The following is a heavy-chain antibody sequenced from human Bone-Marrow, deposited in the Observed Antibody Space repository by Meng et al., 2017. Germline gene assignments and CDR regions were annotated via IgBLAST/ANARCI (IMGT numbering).Heavy chain of an antibody. CDR3: ARPTYYYDSSGYYILDYFDY. V-gene: IGHV3-30*07. D-gene: IGHD3-22*01. CDR2: ISYDGSNK. CDR1: GFTFSSYA. Sequence: GESLKISCAASGFTFSSYAMHWVRQAPGKGLEWVAVISYDGSNKYYADSVKGRFTISRDNAKNSLYLQMNSLRAEDTAVYYCARPTYYYDSSGYYILDYFDYWGQGTMVTVSS. J-gene: IGHJ4*02.